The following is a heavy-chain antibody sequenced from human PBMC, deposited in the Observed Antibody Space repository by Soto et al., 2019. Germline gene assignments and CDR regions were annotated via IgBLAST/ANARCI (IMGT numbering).Heavy chain of an antibody. J-gene: IGHJ6*02. V-gene: IGHV1-3*01. CDR2: INAGNGNT. D-gene: IGHD2-8*01. Sequence: GASVKVSCKASGCTFTSYAMHWVRQAPGQRLEWMGWINAGNGNTKYSQKFQGRVTITRDTSASTAYMELSSLRSEDTAVYYCARDRPPYGLDGMDVWGQGTTVTVS. CDR1: GCTFTSYA. CDR3: ARDRPPYGLDGMDV.